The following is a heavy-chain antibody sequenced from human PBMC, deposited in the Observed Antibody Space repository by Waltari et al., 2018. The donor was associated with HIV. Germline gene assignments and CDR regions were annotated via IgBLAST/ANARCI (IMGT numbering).Heavy chain of an antibody. V-gene: IGHV1-8*01. CDR1: GYTFTSYD. D-gene: IGHD2-2*01. J-gene: IGHJ4*02. CDR3: ARALGRGYCSSTSCFFDY. CDR2: SNPNTGNT. Sequence: QVQLVQSGAEVKKPGASVKVSCKASGYTFTSYDINWVRQATGQGLEWMGWSNPNTGNTGDAQKFQGMVTMTRDTSISTAYMELSSLRSDDTAVYYCARALGRGYCSSTSCFFDYWGQGPLVTVSS.